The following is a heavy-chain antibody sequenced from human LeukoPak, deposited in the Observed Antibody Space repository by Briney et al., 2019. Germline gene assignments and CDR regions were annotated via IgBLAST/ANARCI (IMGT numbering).Heavy chain of an antibody. CDR3: ARRGEAMDPFDY. Sequence: GESLKISCRGSGYSFATYWIGWVRQMPGKGLEWMGIIYPGDSDSRYSPSFQGLVTMSVDKSISTAYLQWSSLKASDTAIYYCARRGEAMDPFDYWGQGTLVTVSS. J-gene: IGHJ4*02. V-gene: IGHV5-51*01. CDR1: GYSFATYW. CDR2: IYPGDSDS. D-gene: IGHD5-18*01.